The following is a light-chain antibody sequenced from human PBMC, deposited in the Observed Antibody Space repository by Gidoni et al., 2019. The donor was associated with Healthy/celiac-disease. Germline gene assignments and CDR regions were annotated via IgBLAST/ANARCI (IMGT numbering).Light chain of an antibody. CDR1: QDISNY. J-gene: IGKJ5*01. Sequence: DIQMTQSPSSRSASVGDRVTITCQASQDISNYLNWYQQKPGKAPKLLIYDASNLETGVPSRFSGSGSGTDFTFTISSLQPEDIATYYCQQYDNLSITFGQGTRLEIK. V-gene: IGKV1-33*01. CDR3: QQYDNLSIT. CDR2: DAS.